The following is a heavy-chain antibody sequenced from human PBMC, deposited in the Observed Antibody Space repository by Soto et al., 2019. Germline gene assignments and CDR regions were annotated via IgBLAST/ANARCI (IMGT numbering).Heavy chain of an antibody. CDR3: ARYRISSGWLDY. Sequence: PGGSLRLSCAASGFTFSSYSMNWVRQAPGKGLEWVSSISSSSSYIYYAVSVKGRFTISRDNAKNSLYLQMNSLRAEDTAVYYCARYRISSGWLDYWGQGTLVTVSS. CDR1: GFTFSSYS. V-gene: IGHV3-21*01. D-gene: IGHD6-19*01. J-gene: IGHJ4*02. CDR2: ISSSSSYI.